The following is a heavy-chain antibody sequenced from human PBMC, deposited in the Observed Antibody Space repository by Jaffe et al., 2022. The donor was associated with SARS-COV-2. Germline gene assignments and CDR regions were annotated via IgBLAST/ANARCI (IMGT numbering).Heavy chain of an antibody. D-gene: IGHD3-3*01. CDR2: ISGSGGST. CDR3: AKGYYDFWSGYLAGSDNAFDI. V-gene: IGHV3-23*01. J-gene: IGHJ3*02. Sequence: EVQLLESGGGLVQPGGSLRLSCAASGFTFSSYDMSWVRQAPGKGLEWVSAISGSGGSTYYADSVKGRFTISRDNSKNTLYLQMNSLRAEDTAVYYCAKGYYDFWSGYLAGSDNAFDIWGQGTMVTVSS. CDR1: GFTFSSYD.